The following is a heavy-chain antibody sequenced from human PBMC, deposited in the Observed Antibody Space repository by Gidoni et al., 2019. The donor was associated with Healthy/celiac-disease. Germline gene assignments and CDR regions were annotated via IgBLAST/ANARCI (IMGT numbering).Heavy chain of an antibody. Sequence: EVQLVESGGGLVKPGGSLRLSCAASGFTFSSYSMNWVRQAPGKGLEWVSSISSSSSYIYYADSVKGRFTISRDNAKNSLYLQMNSLRAEDTAVYYCARDGRGVYPYYGSNPADYWGQGTLVTVSS. CDR2: ISSSSSYI. CDR1: GFTFSSYS. V-gene: IGHV3-21*01. D-gene: IGHD3-10*01. J-gene: IGHJ4*02. CDR3: ARDGRGVYPYYGSNPADY.